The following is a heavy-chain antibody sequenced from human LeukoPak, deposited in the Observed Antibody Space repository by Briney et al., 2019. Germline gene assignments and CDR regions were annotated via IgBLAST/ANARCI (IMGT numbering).Heavy chain of an antibody. D-gene: IGHD3-22*01. CDR3: ATDSSVRAAFDP. J-gene: IGHJ5*02. CDR2: IIPIFGTA. V-gene: IGHV1-69*06. CDR1: GGTFSSYA. Sequence: SMKVSCKASGGTFSSYAISWVRQAPGQGLEWMGGIIPIFGTANYAQKFQGRVTITADKSTSTAYMELSSLRSEDTAVYYCATDSSVRAAFDPWGQGTLVTVSS.